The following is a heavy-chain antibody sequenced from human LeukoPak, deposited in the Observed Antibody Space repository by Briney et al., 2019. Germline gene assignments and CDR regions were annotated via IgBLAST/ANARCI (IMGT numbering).Heavy chain of an antibody. D-gene: IGHD3-16*02. CDR3: ARDSVRLGELSYDY. Sequence: SETLSLTCTVSGGSISSYYWSWIRQPPGKGLEWIGEINHSGSTNYNPSLKSRVTISVDTSKNQFSLKLSSVTAADTAVYYCARDSVRLGELSYDYWGQGTLVTVSS. CDR1: GGSISSYY. J-gene: IGHJ4*02. CDR2: INHSGST. V-gene: IGHV4-34*01.